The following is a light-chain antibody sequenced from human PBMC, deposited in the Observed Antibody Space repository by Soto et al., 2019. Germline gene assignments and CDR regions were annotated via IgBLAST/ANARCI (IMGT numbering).Light chain of an antibody. CDR1: ISDVGGYNF. CDR3: TSFTQSITWV. Sequence: QSALTQPASVSGSPGQSITISCTGTISDVGGYNFVSWYQQHPDKAPKLIIYGVSNRPSGVSNRFSASKSGNTASLTISGLQAEDEADYYCTSFTQSITWVFGGGTKLTVL. J-gene: IGLJ3*02. CDR2: GVS. V-gene: IGLV2-14*01.